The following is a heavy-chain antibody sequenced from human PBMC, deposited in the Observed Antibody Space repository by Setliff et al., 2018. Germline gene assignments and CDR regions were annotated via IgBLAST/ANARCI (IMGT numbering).Heavy chain of an antibody. J-gene: IGHJ6*03. Sequence: GGSLRLSCAASGFTFSNYAMSWVRQAPGKGLEWVSAISGSGGSTYYADSVKGRFTISRDNSKNTLYLQMNSLRAEDTAVYYCTRVWSMVSDSYYFYMDVWGKGTTVTVSS. V-gene: IGHV3-23*01. CDR1: GFTFSNYA. CDR3: TRVWSMVSDSYYFYMDV. CDR2: ISGSGGST. D-gene: IGHD2-8*02.